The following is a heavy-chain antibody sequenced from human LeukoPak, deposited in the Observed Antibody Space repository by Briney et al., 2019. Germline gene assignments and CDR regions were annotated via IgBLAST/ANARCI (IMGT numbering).Heavy chain of an antibody. V-gene: IGHV1-24*01. CDR3: AAGVLGEQWLVPYDY. CDR2: FDPEDGET. D-gene: IGHD6-19*01. CDR1: GYTLTELS. J-gene: IGHJ4*02. Sequence: ASVKVSCKVSGYTLTELSMRWVRQAPGKGLEWMGGFDPEDGETIYAQKFQGRVTMTEDTSTDTAYMELSSLRSEDTAVYYCAAGVLGEQWLVPYDYWGQGTLVTVSS.